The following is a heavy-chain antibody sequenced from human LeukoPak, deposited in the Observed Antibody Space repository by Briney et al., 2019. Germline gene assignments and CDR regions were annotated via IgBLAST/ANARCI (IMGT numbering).Heavy chain of an antibody. Sequence: GGSQRLSCAASGFTFSGSAIHWVRRASGKGLEWVGRIRSKANNYETTYAPSVRGRFAISRDDSKSTAHLQMNGLKTEDTAMYYCTRPNYGDFADDYWGQGTLVTVSS. CDR3: TRPNYGDFADDY. D-gene: IGHD4-17*01. J-gene: IGHJ4*02. CDR2: IRSKANNYET. V-gene: IGHV3-73*01. CDR1: GFTFSGSA.